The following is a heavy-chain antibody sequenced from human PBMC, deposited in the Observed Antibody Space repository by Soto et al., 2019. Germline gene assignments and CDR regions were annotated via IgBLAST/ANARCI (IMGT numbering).Heavy chain of an antibody. CDR2: IYWDDDK. Sequence: QITLKESGPTLVKPTQTLTLTCTFSGFSLSTSGVGVGWIRQPPGKALEWLALIYWDDDKRYSPSLKSRLTITKDTSKNQVVLTMTNMDPVDTATYYCAHSPTERYCSSTSCYIPIRYDYWGQGTLVTVSS. CDR1: GFSLSTSGVG. D-gene: IGHD2-2*02. J-gene: IGHJ4*02. CDR3: AHSPTERYCSSTSCYIPIRYDY. V-gene: IGHV2-5*02.